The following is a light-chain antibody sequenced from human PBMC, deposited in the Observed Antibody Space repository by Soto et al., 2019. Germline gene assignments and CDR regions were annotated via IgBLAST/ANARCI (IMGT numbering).Light chain of an antibody. CDR3: QQYNNWWT. CDR1: QSVSSN. J-gene: IGKJ1*01. CDR2: GAS. V-gene: IGKV3-15*01. Sequence: IVMTQSPATLSVSPGERATLSCRASQSVSSNLAWYQQKPGQAPRLLIYGASTRATGIPARFSGSGSGPEFTLTISSLQSEDFAVYYCQQYNNWWTFGQGTKVDIK.